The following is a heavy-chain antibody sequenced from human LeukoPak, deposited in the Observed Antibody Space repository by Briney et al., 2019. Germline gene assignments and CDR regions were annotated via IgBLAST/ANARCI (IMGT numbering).Heavy chain of an antibody. V-gene: IGHV4-38-2*01. Sequence: SETLSLTCAVSGYSISSGYYWGWIRQPPGKGLEWIGSIYHSGSTYYNPSLKSRVTISVDTSKNQFSLKLSSVTAADTAVYYCASQWYYFDYWGQGTLVTVSS. CDR3: ASQWYYFDY. D-gene: IGHD2-15*01. CDR2: IYHSGST. CDR1: GYSISSGYY. J-gene: IGHJ4*02.